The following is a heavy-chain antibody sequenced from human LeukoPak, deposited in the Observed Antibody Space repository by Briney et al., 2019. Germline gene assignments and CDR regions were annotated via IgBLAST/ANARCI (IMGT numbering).Heavy chain of an antibody. CDR1: GFTFSSYA. V-gene: IGHV3-30*04. J-gene: IGHJ4*02. Sequence: GGSLRLSCAASGFTFSSYAMHWVRQAPGKGLEWVAVISYDGSNKYYEDSVKGRFTISRDNSKNTLYLQMNSLRAEDTAVYYCARGYDILTGYSGKADYWGQGTLVTVSS. CDR3: ARGYDILTGYSGKADY. CDR2: ISYDGSNK. D-gene: IGHD3-9*01.